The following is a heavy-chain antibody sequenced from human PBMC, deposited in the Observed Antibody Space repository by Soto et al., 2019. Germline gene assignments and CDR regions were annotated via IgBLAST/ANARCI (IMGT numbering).Heavy chain of an antibody. CDR1: GGSIRSSSYY. J-gene: IGHJ3*02. D-gene: IGHD4-17*01. Sequence: SETLSLTCTVSGGSIRSSSYYWGWIRQPPGKGLEWIGSIYYSGSTYYNPSLKSRVTISVDTSKNQFSLKLSSVTAADTAVYYCARRDGDFGAFDIWGQGKMVPVSS. CDR2: IYYSGST. CDR3: ARRDGDFGAFDI. V-gene: IGHV4-39*01.